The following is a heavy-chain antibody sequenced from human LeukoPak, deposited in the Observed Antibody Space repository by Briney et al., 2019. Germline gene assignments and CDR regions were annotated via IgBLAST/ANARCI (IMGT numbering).Heavy chain of an antibody. Sequence: VASVKVSCKASGGTFSSYAISWVRQAPGQGLEWMGRIIPIFGTANYAQKFQGRVTITTDESTSTAYMELSSLRSEDTAVYYCARDVQDPRDYYDSSGYTLDYWGQGTLVTVSS. CDR1: GGTFSSYA. J-gene: IGHJ4*02. V-gene: IGHV1-69*05. D-gene: IGHD3-22*01. CDR3: ARDVQDPRDYYDSSGYTLDY. CDR2: IIPIFGTA.